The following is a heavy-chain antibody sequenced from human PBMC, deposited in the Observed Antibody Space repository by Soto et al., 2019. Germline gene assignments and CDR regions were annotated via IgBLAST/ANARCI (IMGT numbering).Heavy chain of an antibody. Sequence: GGSLRLSCAAAGFDFEDYAMHWVRQVPGKGLEWVSLTNSDGTDSYYMDSVKGRFTISRDNGKSSLYLQMDRLRPADTALYFCAKALYYYDSSPLDHWGQGTLVTVSS. V-gene: IGHV3-43D*04. J-gene: IGHJ4*02. CDR2: TNSDGTDS. CDR1: GFDFEDYA. CDR3: AKALYYYDSSPLDH. D-gene: IGHD3-22*01.